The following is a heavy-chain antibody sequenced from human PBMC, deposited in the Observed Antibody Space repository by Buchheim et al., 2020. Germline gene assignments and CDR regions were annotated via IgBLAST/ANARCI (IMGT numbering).Heavy chain of an antibody. V-gene: IGHV1-8*01. D-gene: IGHD6-13*01. J-gene: IGHJ6*02. CDR1: GYTFTTYD. CDR2: MSPHNNNT. Sequence: QVQLVQSGAEVKKPGASVKVSCKASGYTFTTYDINWVRQAPGQGLEWMGWMSPHNNNTGYAHKFQGRVTMTSNTSISTAYMELSSLTSEDTAVYYCARGVVFRGSSSWYYNGMDVWGQGTT. CDR3: ARGVVFRGSSSWYYNGMDV.